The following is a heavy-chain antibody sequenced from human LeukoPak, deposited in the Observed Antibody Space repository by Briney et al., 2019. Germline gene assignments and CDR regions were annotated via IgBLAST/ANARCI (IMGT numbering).Heavy chain of an antibody. CDR1: GFTFSTYS. CDR3: ARDGGCTGGSCYRRFDY. D-gene: IGHD2-15*01. CDR2: ISSRSSYI. J-gene: IGHJ4*02. V-gene: IGHV3-21*01. Sequence: GGSLRLSCAASGFTFSTYSMNWVRQAPGKGLEWVSSISSRSSYIYYADSMKGRFTISRDNAKNSLYLQMNSLRAEDTAVYYCARDGGCTGGSCYRRFDYWGQGTLVTVSS.